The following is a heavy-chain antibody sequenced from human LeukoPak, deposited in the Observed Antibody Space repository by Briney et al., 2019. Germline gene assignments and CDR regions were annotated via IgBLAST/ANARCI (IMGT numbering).Heavy chain of an antibody. D-gene: IGHD1-7*01. CDR1: GFSFSVST. V-gene: IGHV3-73*01. Sequence: PGGSLKVSCAASGFSFSVSTMHWVRQASGKGVEWVGRIRDKAESYATVYAASGKGRFTISRVDAQNTAYLQLHRLRSDDPAVYYCTRSLTGTTFGDYWGQGTLLTVSS. J-gene: IGHJ4*02. CDR2: IRDKAESYAT. CDR3: TRSLTGTTFGDY.